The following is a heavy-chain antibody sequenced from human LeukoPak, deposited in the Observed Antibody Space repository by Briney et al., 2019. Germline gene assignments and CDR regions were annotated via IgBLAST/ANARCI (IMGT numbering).Heavy chain of an antibody. CDR3: AKDGVILAPGVYWYMDV. CDR2: IRNDGAKT. D-gene: IGHD3-16*02. J-gene: IGHJ6*03. V-gene: IGHV3-30*02. CDR1: EFTFSSYG. Sequence: GGSQRLSCAASEFTFSSYGMHCVRQAPGKGLEWVAFIRNDGAKTYYADSAKGRFTISRDNSRNTLYLQMNSLTAEDTAVFYCAKDGVILAPGVYWYMDVWGRGTTVTVSS.